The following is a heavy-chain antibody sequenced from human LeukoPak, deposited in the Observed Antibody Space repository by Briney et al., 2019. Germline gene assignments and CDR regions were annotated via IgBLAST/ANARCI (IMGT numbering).Heavy chain of an antibody. CDR1: GGSFSGYY. CDR2: INHSGST. CDR3: ARGKGYCSSTSCYWAPAFDY. D-gene: IGHD2-2*01. J-gene: IGHJ4*02. Sequence: PSETLSLTCAVYGGSFSGYYWSWIREPPGKGLEWIGEINHSGSTNYNPSLKSRVTISVDTSKNQFSLKLSSVTAADTAVYYCARGKGYCSSTSCYWAPAFDYWGQGTLVTVSS. V-gene: IGHV4-34*01.